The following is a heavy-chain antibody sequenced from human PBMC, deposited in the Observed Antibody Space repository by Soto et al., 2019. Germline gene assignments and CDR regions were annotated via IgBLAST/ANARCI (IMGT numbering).Heavy chain of an antibody. V-gene: IGHV5-10-1*01. CDR1: GYSFDVYW. CDR2: IVPSDSQT. D-gene: IGHD6-6*01. Sequence: GASLKISCKGSGYSFDVYWITWVRQRPGKGLGWMGRIVPSDSQTYYSPSFRGHVTISVTKCITTVFLQWSSLRASDHAMYYCARWYSSWSHYYYYGMDVWGQVTTVTVS. CDR3: ARWYSSWSHYYYYGMDV. J-gene: IGHJ6*02.